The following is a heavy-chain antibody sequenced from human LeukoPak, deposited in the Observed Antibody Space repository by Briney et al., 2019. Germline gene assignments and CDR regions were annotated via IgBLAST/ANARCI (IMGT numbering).Heavy chain of an antibody. CDR1: GFTFSSYS. J-gene: IGHJ4*02. CDR2: ISSDESIT. V-gene: IGHV3-74*01. CDR3: ARVSLSSGCLSN. Sequence: GGSLRLSCAASGFTFSSYSMNWVRQVPGKGLVWVSRISSDESITSYADSVKGRFTISRDNAKNTLFLQMNGLRAEDTAVYYCARVSLSSGCLSNWGQGTLVTVSS. D-gene: IGHD6-19*01.